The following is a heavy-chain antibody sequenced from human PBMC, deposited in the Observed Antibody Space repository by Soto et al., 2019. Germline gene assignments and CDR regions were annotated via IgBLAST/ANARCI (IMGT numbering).Heavy chain of an antibody. J-gene: IGHJ6*02. V-gene: IGHV4-39*01. Sequence: SETLSLTCTVSGGSISSSSYYWGWIRQPPGEGLEWIGSIYYSGSTYYNPSLKSRVTISVDTSKNQFSLKLSSVTAADTAVYYCASLANSGSYYYYYGMDVWGQGTTVTVSS. CDR2: IYYSGST. D-gene: IGHD1-26*01. CDR3: ASLANSGSYYYYYGMDV. CDR1: GGSISSSSYY.